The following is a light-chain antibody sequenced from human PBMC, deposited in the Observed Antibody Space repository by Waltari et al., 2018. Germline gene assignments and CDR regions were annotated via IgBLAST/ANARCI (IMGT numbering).Light chain of an antibody. Sequence: EIVMTQSPLSLPVTPGEPASISCRSSQSLRHLNGYNYLVWYLQKPGQSPKLLIYLGSSRASGVPCRFSGSGSGTDFTLLISRVEADDVGVYYCMQARQTPFTFGQGTKLEI. J-gene: IGKJ2*01. CDR1: QSLRHLNGYNY. CDR3: MQARQTPFT. V-gene: IGKV2-28*01. CDR2: LGS.